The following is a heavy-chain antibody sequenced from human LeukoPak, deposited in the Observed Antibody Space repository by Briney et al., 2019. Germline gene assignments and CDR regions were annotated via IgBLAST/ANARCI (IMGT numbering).Heavy chain of an antibody. D-gene: IGHD3-22*01. J-gene: IGHJ5*02. V-gene: IGHV5-51*01. Sequence: GESLKISCKGSGYIFTSYWIGWVRQVPGKGLEWMGIIYPGDSDTRYSPSFQGQVTISADKSISTAYLQWSSLKASDTAMYYCARLDYYDSSGYDNWFDPWGQGTLVTVSS. CDR1: GYIFTSYW. CDR3: ARLDYYDSSGYDNWFDP. CDR2: IYPGDSDT.